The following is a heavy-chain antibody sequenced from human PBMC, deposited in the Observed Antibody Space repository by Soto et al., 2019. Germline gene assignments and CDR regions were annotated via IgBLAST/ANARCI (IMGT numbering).Heavy chain of an antibody. CDR3: VRGGGGGLFDP. J-gene: IGHJ5*02. D-gene: IGHD2-15*01. V-gene: IGHV3-11*06. CDR2: ISPGSRYP. Sequence: PGGSLRLSCAGSGFTFGDSYMSWIRQAPGKGLEWLSYISPGSRYPAYADSVKGRFTISRDNTKRSLYLQMMSLTAEDTAIYYCVRGGGGGLFDPWGQGTMVTVSS. CDR1: GFTFGDSY.